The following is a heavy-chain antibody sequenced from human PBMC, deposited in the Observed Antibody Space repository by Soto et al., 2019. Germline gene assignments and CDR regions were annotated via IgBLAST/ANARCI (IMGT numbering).Heavy chain of an antibody. CDR1: GFTFTSSA. V-gene: IGHV1-58*01. CDR2: IVVGSGNT. Sequence: SVKVSCKASGFTFTSSAVQWVRQARGQRLEWIGWIVVGSGNTNYAQKFQERVTITRDMSTSTAYMELSSLRSEDTAVYYCAADPTVVRGSPPYWGQGTTVTVSS. D-gene: IGHD3-10*01. J-gene: IGHJ6*02. CDR3: AADPTVVRGSPPY.